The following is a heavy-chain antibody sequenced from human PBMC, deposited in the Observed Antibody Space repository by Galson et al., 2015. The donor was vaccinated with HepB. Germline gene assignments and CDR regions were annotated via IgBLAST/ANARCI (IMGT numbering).Heavy chain of an antibody. CDR2: INPSGGTT. CDR3: AARNSGDNYMVY. J-gene: IGHJ4*02. V-gene: IGHV1-46*01. CDR1: GYSFSTYF. Sequence: SVKVSCKASGYSFSTYFMHWLRQAPGQGPEWVGMINPSGGTTNYAQKFQGRVTMTRDTSTSTVYMDLISLRSEDTAVYYCAARNSGDNYMVYWGQGTLVTVSS. D-gene: IGHD2-15*01.